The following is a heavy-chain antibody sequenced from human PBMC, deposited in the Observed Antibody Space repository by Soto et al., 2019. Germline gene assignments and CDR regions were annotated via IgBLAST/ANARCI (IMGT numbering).Heavy chain of an antibody. CDR2: IGGGGADT. D-gene: IGHD1-26*01. V-gene: IGHV3-23*01. Sequence: DVQLLESGGGLVQPGGSLTLSCAASRFTFSDYAMSWVRQAPGKGLEWVSAIGGGGADTYYADSVKGRFTISRDTSRSTLYLQMKSLRDEDTSVYYCAKDAVPYNGKWDWFDSWGQGTLVTVSS. CDR3: AKDAVPYNGKWDWFDS. CDR1: RFTFSDYA. J-gene: IGHJ5*01.